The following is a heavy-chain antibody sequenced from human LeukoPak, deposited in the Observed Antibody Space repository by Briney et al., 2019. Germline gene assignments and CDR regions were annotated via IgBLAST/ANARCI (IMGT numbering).Heavy chain of an antibody. CDR1: GFTFSSYG. J-gene: IGHJ4*02. Sequence: GGSLRLSCAASGFTFSSYGMHWVRQAPGKGLEWVAVISYDGSNKYYADSVKGRFTISRDNSKSTLYLQMNSLRAEDTAVYYCAKEPFGSGWTYYFDYWGQGTLVTVSS. V-gene: IGHV3-30*18. CDR2: ISYDGSNK. D-gene: IGHD6-19*01. CDR3: AKEPFGSGWTYYFDY.